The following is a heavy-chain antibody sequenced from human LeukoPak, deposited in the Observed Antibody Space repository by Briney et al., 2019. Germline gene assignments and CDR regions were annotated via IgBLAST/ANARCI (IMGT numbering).Heavy chain of an antibody. D-gene: IGHD3-10*01. CDR3: AKDHYGSGSLFDY. Sequence: GGSLRLSCAASGFIFSNYGMHWVRQAPGKGLEWVALISYDGRKKGYVESVEGRFTISRDNSKKTLNLHMNSLRVEDTAVYYCAKDHYGSGSLFDYWGQGTLVTVSS. J-gene: IGHJ4*02. V-gene: IGHV3-30*18. CDR2: ISYDGRKK. CDR1: GFIFSNYG.